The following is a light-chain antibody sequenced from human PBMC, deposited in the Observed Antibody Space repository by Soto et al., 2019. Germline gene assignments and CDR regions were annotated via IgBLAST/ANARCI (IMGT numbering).Light chain of an antibody. CDR1: SGHSSYI. CDR3: ETWDSNTRAV. CDR2: LEGSGSY. J-gene: IGLJ7*01. Sequence: QLVLTQSSSASASLGSSVKLTCTLSSGHSSYIIAWHQQQPGKAPRYLMKLEGSGSYNKGSGVPDRFSGSSSGADRYLTISNLQVEDEADYYCETWDSNTRAVFGGGTQLTVL. V-gene: IGLV4-60*02.